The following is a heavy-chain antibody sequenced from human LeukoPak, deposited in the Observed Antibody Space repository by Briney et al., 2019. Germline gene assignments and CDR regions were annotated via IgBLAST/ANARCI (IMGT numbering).Heavy chain of an antibody. Sequence: GGSLRLSCAASGFTFNDYAMHWVRQGPGKGLEWVSGISWNSGRIAYADSVKGRFTISRDNAKNSLYLQMNSLRAEDTAVYYCARAWGYYDFWSGYFAFDYWGQGTLVTVSS. J-gene: IGHJ4*02. D-gene: IGHD3-3*01. CDR3: ARAWGYYDFWSGYFAFDY. CDR1: GFTFNDYA. CDR2: ISWNSGRI. V-gene: IGHV3-9*01.